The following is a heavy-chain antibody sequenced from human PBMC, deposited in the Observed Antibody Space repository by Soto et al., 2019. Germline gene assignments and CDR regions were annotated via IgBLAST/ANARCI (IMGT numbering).Heavy chain of an antibody. D-gene: IGHD2-15*01. CDR2: INPSGGST. V-gene: IGHV1-46*01. Sequence: QVQLVQSGAEVKKPGASVKVSCKASGYTFTSYYMHWVRQAPGQGLEWMGIINPSGGSTSYAQKFQGRVTMTRDTSTSTVYMELSSLRSEDTAVYYCARVEPGSGYCSGGSCYVFDYWGQGTLVTVSS. CDR1: GYTFTSYY. J-gene: IGHJ4*02. CDR3: ARVEPGSGYCSGGSCYVFDY.